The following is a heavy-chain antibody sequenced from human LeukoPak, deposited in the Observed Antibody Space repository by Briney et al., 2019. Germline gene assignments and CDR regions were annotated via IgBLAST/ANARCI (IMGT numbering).Heavy chain of an antibody. CDR3: ASLKDSSGLADI. CDR1: GFTFSSYG. CDR2: IWYDGSNK. Sequence: HPGGSLRLSCAASGFTFSSYGMHWVRQASGKGLEWVAVIWYDGSNKYYADSVKGRFTISRDNSKNTLYLQMNSLRAEDTAVYYCASLKDSSGLADIWGQGTMVTVSS. D-gene: IGHD3-22*01. V-gene: IGHV3-33*01. J-gene: IGHJ3*02.